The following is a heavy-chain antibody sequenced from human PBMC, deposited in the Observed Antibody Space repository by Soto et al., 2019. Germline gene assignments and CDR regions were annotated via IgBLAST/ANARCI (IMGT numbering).Heavy chain of an antibody. CDR1: GGSISGGDYY. D-gene: IGHD2-15*01. J-gene: IGHJ5*02. CDR3: AREPSRPYCSGGSCPSGWFDP. Sequence: QVQLQESGPGLVKPSQTLSITCTVSGGSISGGDYYWSWIRQPPGKGLEWIGYIYYSGSTYYNPSLKSRVTISVDTSKHRFSLKLSSVTAADTAVYYCAREPSRPYCSGGSCPSGWFDPWGQGTLVTVSS. V-gene: IGHV4-30-4*01. CDR2: IYYSGST.